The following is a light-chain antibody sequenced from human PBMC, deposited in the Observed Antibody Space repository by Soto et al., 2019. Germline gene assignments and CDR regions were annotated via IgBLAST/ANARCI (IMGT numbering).Light chain of an antibody. Sequence: QLVLTQSPSASASLGASVKLTCTLSRGHSSYTIAWHQQQPEKGPRYLMKLNNGGSHSKGDGIPDRFSGSSSGAERYLTISSLQSEDEAVYYCQTWDTDSWVFGGGTKLTVL. J-gene: IGLJ3*02. CDR3: QTWDTDSWV. V-gene: IGLV4-69*02. CDR2: LNNGGSH. CDR1: RGHSSYT.